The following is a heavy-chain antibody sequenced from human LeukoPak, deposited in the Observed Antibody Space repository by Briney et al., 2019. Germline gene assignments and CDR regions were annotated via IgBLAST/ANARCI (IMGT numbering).Heavy chain of an antibody. CDR1: GFTFSDYA. J-gene: IGHJ5*01. CDR2: ISGGSSGST. Sequence: GGSLRLSCAASGFTFSDYAMSWVRQASGKGLEWLSDISGGSSGSTYYADSVTGRFTVSRDNAKNMVYLQMDSLRDDDTAIYYCTRAITYFYGSVTYDWFASWGQGTRVTVSS. CDR3: TRAITYFYGSVTYDWFAS. D-gene: IGHD3-10*01. V-gene: IGHV3-23*01.